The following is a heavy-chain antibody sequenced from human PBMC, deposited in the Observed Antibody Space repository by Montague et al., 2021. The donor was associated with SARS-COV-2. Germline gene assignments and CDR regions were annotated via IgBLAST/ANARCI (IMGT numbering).Heavy chain of an antibody. CDR3: VRVAWFGELSLADY. D-gene: IGHD3-10*01. CDR2: IYHTGIT. Sequence: SETLSLTCTVSGGSISSSSYYWGWMRQPPGKRLEWIGTIYHTGITHYNPSLKSRVTLSVDTSKNQLSLNVTSVTAADTAVYFCVRVAWFGELSLADYWGQGTLVAVSS. J-gene: IGHJ4*02. CDR1: GGSISSSSYY. V-gene: IGHV4-39*07.